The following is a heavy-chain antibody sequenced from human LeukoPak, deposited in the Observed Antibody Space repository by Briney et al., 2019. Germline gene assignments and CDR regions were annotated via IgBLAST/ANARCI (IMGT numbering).Heavy chain of an antibody. CDR1: GFTFFNDW. D-gene: IGHD3-3*01. J-gene: IGHJ4*02. CDR3: ARRGELWSGYPFDA. CDR2: IDSHGAAT. Sequence: GGSLRLSCEATGFTFFNDWMHWVRQAPGKGLMWVSRIDSHGAATDYADSVKGRFTISRDNDKNTVYLQMDSLRTEDTAMYYCARRGELWSGYPFDAWGQGTLVSVSS. V-gene: IGHV3-74*01.